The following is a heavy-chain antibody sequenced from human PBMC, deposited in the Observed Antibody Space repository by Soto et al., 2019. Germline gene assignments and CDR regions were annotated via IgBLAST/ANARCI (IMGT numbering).Heavy chain of an antibody. CDR1: GFTFSTYA. D-gene: IGHD5-18*01. CDR3: ARDGGYSYGPFDY. J-gene: IGHJ4*02. Sequence: HPGGSLRLSCAASGFTFSTYAMTWVRQAPGKGLEWVSAISASGGSTSYADSVKGRFTISRDNAKNMLYLQMNSLRAEDTAVYYCARDGGYSYGPFDYWGQGTLVTVSS. CDR2: ISASGGST. V-gene: IGHV3-23*01.